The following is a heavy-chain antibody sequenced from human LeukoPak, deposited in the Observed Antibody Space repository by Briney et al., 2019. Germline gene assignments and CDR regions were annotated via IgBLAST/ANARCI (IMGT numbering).Heavy chain of an antibody. Sequence: GGSLRFSCAASGFTFNTYWMSWVRQAPGKGLEWLANIKEDGTRDYYVESVKGRFTISKDNAKTSLYLQVNSLRAEDTAVYYCVRDTKAGYFDLWGQGTLVTVSS. CDR1: GFTFNTYW. CDR2: IKEDGTRD. V-gene: IGHV3-7*01. J-gene: IGHJ4*02. CDR3: VRDTKAGYFDL.